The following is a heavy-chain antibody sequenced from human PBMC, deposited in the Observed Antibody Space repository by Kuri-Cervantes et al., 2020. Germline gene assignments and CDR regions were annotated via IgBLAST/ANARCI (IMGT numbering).Heavy chain of an antibody. CDR2: IKQDGSEK. V-gene: IGHV3-7*01. J-gene: IGHJ4*02. D-gene: IGHD5-12*01. CDR1: GFTFSSYW. Sequence: GESLKISCAASGFTFSSYWMSWVRQAPGKGLEWVANIKQDGSEKYYVDSVKGRFTISRDNAKNSLYLQMNSLRAEDTAVYYCAREGGYDSFDYWGQGTLVTVSS. CDR3: AREGGYDSFDY.